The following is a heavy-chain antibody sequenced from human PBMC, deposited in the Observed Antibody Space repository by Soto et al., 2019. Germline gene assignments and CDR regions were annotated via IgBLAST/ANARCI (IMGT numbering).Heavy chain of an antibody. CDR3: TGGPPNWGFDS. V-gene: IGHV1-8*01. Sequence: QVQLVQSGAEVKKPGASVKVSCKASGYTFTSYDINWVRQTVGQGLEWMGWMSPKTANTGYAQKFKDRVTMTRSTSISTANMELSSLTSEDTAVYYCTGGPPNWGFDSWGQGTPVTVSS. J-gene: IGHJ5*01. D-gene: IGHD7-27*01. CDR2: MSPKTANT. CDR1: GYTFTSYD.